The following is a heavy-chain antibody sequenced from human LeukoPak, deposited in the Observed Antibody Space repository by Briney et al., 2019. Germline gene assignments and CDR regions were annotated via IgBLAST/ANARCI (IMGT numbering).Heavy chain of an antibody. D-gene: IGHD2-2*01. V-gene: IGHV3-48*03. J-gene: IGHJ6*02. CDR1: GFTFSSYE. CDR3: AKDTCSSTSCYYYYGMDV. Sequence: GGSLRLSCAASGFTFSSYEMNWVRQAPGKGLEWVSYISSSGSTIYYADSVKGRFTISRDNAKNSLYLQMNSLRAEDTALYYCAKDTCSSTSCYYYYGMDVWGQGTTVTVSS. CDR2: ISSSGSTI.